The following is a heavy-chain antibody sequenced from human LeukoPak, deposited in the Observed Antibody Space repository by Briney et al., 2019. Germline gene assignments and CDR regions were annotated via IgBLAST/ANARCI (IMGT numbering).Heavy chain of an antibody. CDR2: ISGSGGST. CDR1: GFTFSSYA. CDR3: ARDHKSVRYFDWSSYYFDY. Sequence: GGSLRLSCAASGFTFSSYAMSWVRQAPGKGLEWVSAISGSGGSTYYADSVKGRFTISRDNSKNTLYLQMNSLRAEDTAVYYCARDHKSVRYFDWSSYYFDYWGQGTLVTVSS. V-gene: IGHV3-23*01. J-gene: IGHJ4*02. D-gene: IGHD3-9*01.